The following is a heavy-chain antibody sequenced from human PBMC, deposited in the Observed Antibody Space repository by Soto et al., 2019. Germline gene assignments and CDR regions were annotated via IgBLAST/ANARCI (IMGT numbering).Heavy chain of an antibody. Sequence: PSQTLALACAISGDSVSSNSAACNLIRQSPSRGLEWLGRTYYRSKWYNDYAVSVKSRITINPDTSKNQFSLQLNSVTPEDTAVYYCARDRAGDYNWFDPWGQGTLVTVSS. J-gene: IGHJ5*02. CDR2: TYYRSKWYN. CDR1: GDSVSSNSAA. CDR3: ARDRAGDYNWFDP. D-gene: IGHD3-16*01. V-gene: IGHV6-1*01.